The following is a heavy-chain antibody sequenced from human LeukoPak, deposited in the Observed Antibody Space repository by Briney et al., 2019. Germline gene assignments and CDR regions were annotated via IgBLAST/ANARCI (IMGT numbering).Heavy chain of an antibody. CDR3: ARDYGGSSPFDY. V-gene: IGHV3-48*03. CDR2: ISSSGSTI. D-gene: IGHD4-23*01. J-gene: IGHJ4*02. CDR1: GFTFCSFE. Sequence: PGGTLRLSCAASGFTFCSFEMHWVPQAPGKGLEWVSYISSSGSTIYYADSVKGRFTISRDHAKNALYLQMNSLRAEDTAVYYCARDYGGSSPFDYWGQGTLVTVSS.